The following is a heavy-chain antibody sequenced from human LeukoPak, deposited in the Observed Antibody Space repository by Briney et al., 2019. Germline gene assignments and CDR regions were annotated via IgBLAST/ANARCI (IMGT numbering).Heavy chain of an antibody. CDR3: ASLYGPPTDAPNWFEP. J-gene: IGHJ5*02. D-gene: IGHD4-17*01. CDR2: FYYDGST. V-gene: IGHV4-39*07. Sequence: SKTLSLTCTVSGDSISSNPYYWGWIRQPPGKGLEWIGRFYYDGSTYYNPSLKSRVPISVDTSKNQFSLKLSSVTAADTAVYYCASLYGPPTDAPNWFEPWGQGTLVTVSS. CDR1: GDSISSNPYY.